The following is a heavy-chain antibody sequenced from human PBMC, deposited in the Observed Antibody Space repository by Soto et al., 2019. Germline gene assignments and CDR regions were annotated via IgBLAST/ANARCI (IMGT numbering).Heavy chain of an antibody. Sequence: SETLSLTCSVSGGSINSSKYWSWVRQSPGRGLEWVGTISYGGSSSYYPPLQRRVAISADASKNHFALRLLSATAADTSTYFCATNRFEGISWYYPFDYWGPGTLVTVSS. CDR2: ISYGGSS. J-gene: IGHJ4*02. D-gene: IGHD6-13*01. V-gene: IGHV4-39*06. CDR1: GGSINSSKY. CDR3: ATNRFEGISWYYPFDY.